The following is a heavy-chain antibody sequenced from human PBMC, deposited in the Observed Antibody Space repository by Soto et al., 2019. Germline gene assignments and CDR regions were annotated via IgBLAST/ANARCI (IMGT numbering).Heavy chain of an antibody. V-gene: IGHV3-48*03. CDR3: AKEKSVMNSGYDAFDV. CDR1: GFAFSSYE. J-gene: IGHJ3*01. Sequence: GGSLRLSCAASGFAFSSYEMDWVRQAPGKGLEWIAYMSAGGTIHYADSVKGRFTISRDNAKNSLYLEMNSLRAEDTAVYYCAKEKSVMNSGYDAFDVWGQGTMVTGSS. CDR2: MSAGGTI. D-gene: IGHD5-12*01.